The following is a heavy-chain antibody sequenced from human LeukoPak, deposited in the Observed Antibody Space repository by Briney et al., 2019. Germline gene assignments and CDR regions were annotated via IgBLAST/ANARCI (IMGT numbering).Heavy chain of an antibody. J-gene: IGHJ4*02. CDR3: ANSRGYGSGNL. Sequence: PGRSLRLSCAASGFTSDDYAMHWVRQAPGKGLEWISAVSGSGDRTYYAGSVKGRFTISRDNSKNIVYLRMNSLRAEDTAVYFCANSRGYGSGNLWGQGTLVTVSS. V-gene: IGHV3-23*01. CDR1: GFTSDDYA. D-gene: IGHD3-10*01. CDR2: VSGSGDRT.